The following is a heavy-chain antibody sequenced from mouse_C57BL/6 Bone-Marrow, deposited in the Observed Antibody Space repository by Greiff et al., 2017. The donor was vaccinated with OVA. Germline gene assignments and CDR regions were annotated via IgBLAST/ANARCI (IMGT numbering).Heavy chain of an antibody. D-gene: IGHD1-1*01. J-gene: IGHJ1*03. V-gene: IGHV5-6*01. CDR2: ISSGGSYT. Sequence: EVHLVESGGDLVKPGGSLKLSCAASGFTFSSYGMSWVRQTPDKRLEWVATISSGGSYTYYPDSVKGRFTISRDNAKNTLYLQMSSLKSEDTAMYYCARPYYYGSSPLLDFDVWGTGTTVTVSS. CDR1: GFTFSSYG. CDR3: ARPYYYGSSPLLDFDV.